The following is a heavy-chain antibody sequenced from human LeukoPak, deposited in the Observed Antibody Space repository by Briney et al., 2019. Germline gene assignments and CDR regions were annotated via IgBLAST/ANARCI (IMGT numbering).Heavy chain of an antibody. CDR2: INPNSGGT. Sequence: ASVKVSCKASGYTFTGYYMHWVRQAPGQGLEWMGWINPNSGGTNYAQKFQGGVTMTSDTSISTAYMQLSILRSDDTAVYYCARGRDSAYYYSFDYWGQGTLVTVSS. D-gene: IGHD3-22*01. CDR1: GYTFTGYY. CDR3: ARGRDSAYYYSFDY. V-gene: IGHV1-2*02. J-gene: IGHJ4*02.